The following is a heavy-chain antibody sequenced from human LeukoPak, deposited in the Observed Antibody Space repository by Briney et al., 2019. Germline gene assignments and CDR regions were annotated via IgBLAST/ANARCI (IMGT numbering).Heavy chain of an antibody. CDR3: AKARYCGGDCYLRYYHYGMDV. V-gene: IGHV3-30*19. J-gene: IGHJ6*02. D-gene: IGHD2-21*02. Sequence: GGSLRLSCAASGFTFSSYGMHWVRQAPGKGLEWVAGIPYDGSSKYYADSVKGRFTVSRDNSKNTLYLEMNSLRAGDTAVYYCAKARYCGGDCYLRYYHYGMDVWGPGTTVTVSS. CDR1: GFTFSSYG. CDR2: IPYDGSSK.